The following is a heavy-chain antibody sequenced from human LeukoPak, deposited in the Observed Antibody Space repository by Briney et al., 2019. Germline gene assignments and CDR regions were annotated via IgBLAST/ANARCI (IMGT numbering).Heavy chain of an antibody. CDR3: ARGGAMTTVTTY. J-gene: IGHJ4*02. V-gene: IGHV3-7*05. D-gene: IGHD4-17*01. Sequence: QPGGSLRLSCAASGFIFTSYWMTWVRQAPGKGLEWVANIKQDRSEKYYVDSVKGRFTISRDNAKNSLYLQMTSLRVEDTAVYYCARGGAMTTVTTYWGQGTLVTVSS. CDR2: IKQDRSEK. CDR1: GFIFTSYW.